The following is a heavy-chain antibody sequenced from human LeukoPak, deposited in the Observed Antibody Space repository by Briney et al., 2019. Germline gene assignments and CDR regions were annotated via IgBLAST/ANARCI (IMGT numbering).Heavy chain of an antibody. CDR3: AKGDCTNGVCP. J-gene: IGHJ5*02. D-gene: IGHD2-8*01. V-gene: IGHV3-21*04. CDR1: GFTFSSYT. CDR2: ISSISS. Sequence: GGSLRLSCAASGFTFSSYTMNWVRQSPGKGLEWISSISSISSYYADSVKGRFTISRDNAKNSLYLQMNSLRAEDTAVYYCAKGDCTNGVCPWAQGTLVTVSS.